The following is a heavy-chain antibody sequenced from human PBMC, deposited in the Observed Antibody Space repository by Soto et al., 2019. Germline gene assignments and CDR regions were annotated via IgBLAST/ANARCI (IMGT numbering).Heavy chain of an antibody. J-gene: IGHJ6*02. Sequence: SQTLSLTCDISGDSVSSNSAAWNWIRQSPSRGLEWLGRTYYRSKWYNEYAVSVKSRMSINVDTSKNQFSLQLKFVTPEETAEYYCARVSTGHWNILDYYSYGIDVWGQGTTVTVSS. D-gene: IGHD3-9*01. V-gene: IGHV6-1*01. CDR1: GDSVSSNSAA. CDR2: TYYRSKWYN. CDR3: ARVSTGHWNILDYYSYGIDV.